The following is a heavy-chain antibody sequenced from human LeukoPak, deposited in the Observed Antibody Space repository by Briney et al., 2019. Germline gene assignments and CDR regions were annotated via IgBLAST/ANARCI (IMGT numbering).Heavy chain of an antibody. CDR2: IYYHENT. D-gene: IGHD1-26*01. CDR3: ARRAYSAAYGKHFDY. CDR1: GFTFSSYG. V-gene: IGHV4-39*01. Sequence: GSLRLSCAASGFTFSSYGMSWIRQAPGKGLEWIGSIYYHENTYYNSSLKSRVTISVDTSKNQFSLKLNSVTAADTAVYFCARRAYSAAYGKHFDYCGQGTLVTVSS. J-gene: IGHJ4*02.